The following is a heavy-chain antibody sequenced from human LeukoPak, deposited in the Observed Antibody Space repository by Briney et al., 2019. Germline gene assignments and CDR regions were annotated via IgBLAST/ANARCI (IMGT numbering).Heavy chain of an antibody. CDR3: AREYSSSWYDY. V-gene: IGHV4-59*01. D-gene: IGHD6-13*01. CDR1: GGSISSYY. Sequence: SETLSLTCTVSGGSISSYYWSWIRQPPGKGLEWIGYIYYSGSTNYNPSLKSRVTISVDTSKNQLSLKLSSVTAAGTAVYYCAREYSSSWYDYWGQGTLVTVSS. J-gene: IGHJ4*02. CDR2: IYYSGST.